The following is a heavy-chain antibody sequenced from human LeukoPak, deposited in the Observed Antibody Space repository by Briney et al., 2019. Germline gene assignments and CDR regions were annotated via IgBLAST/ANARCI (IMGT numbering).Heavy chain of an antibody. CDR2: INTNTGNP. Sequence: ASVKVSCKASGGTFMRHSISWVRQAPGQGLEWMGWINTNTGNPTYAQGFTGRFVYSLDASVSTAYLQISSLKAEDTAVYYCARALDVPIWFGELTLDYWGQGTLVTASS. V-gene: IGHV7-4-1*02. J-gene: IGHJ4*02. CDR3: ARALDVPIWFGELTLDY. CDR1: GGTFMRHS. D-gene: IGHD3-10*01.